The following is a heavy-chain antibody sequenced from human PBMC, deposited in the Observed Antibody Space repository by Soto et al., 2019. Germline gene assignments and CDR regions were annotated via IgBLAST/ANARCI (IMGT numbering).Heavy chain of an antibody. CDR3: ASLTGRTRGC. CDR2: IDSSPGTI. CDR1: GITFSDYP. D-gene: IGHD1-20*01. V-gene: IGHV3-48*02. Sequence: GGSLRLSCAASGITFSDYPMNWVRQAPGKGLEWVSYIDSSPGTINYADSVKGRFTISRDNAKSSLYLQMNSLRDEDTAVYYCASLTGRTRGCWGQGTLVTVSS. J-gene: IGHJ4*02.